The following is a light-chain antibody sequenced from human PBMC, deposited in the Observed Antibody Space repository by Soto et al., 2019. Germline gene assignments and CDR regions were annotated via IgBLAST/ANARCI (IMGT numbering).Light chain of an antibody. Sequence: QSALTQPASVSGSPGQSITISCTGTSSDVGAYNFVSWYQHHPGRAPKVIIYEVTIRPSGVSNRFSGSKSGNTASLTISGLHAEDEADYYCSSYTTSAPYVFGSGTKLTVL. CDR3: SSYTTSAPYV. V-gene: IGLV2-14*01. CDR1: SSDVGAYNF. CDR2: EVT. J-gene: IGLJ1*01.